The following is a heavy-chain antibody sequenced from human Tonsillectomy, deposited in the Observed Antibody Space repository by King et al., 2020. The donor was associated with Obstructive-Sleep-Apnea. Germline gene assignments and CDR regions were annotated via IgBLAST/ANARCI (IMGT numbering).Heavy chain of an antibody. V-gene: IGHV4-39*07. CDR3: TSVPYSYFDY. CDR2: GYYSGST. CDR1: GGSISSSIDY. D-gene: IGHD2-21*01. Sequence: LQLQESGPGLVKPSETLSLTCTVSGGSISSSIDYWGWIRQPPGKGLEWSGSGYYSGSTYYNTSLKRRGTISVDTYKNQFSLNLSSVTAADTAVYYCTSVPYSYFDYWGQGTLVTVSS. J-gene: IGHJ4*02.